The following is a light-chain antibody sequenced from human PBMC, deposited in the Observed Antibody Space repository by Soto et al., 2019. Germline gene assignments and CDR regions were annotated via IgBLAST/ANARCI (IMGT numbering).Light chain of an antibody. Sequence: QTVVTQPPSASGTPGQRVAISCCGGSSDIGSNPVNWYLHLPGAAPKLLIYRDNQRPSGVPDRFSGSKSGTSASLTISGLQSEDEADYFCSAWDDNIYGPVFGGGTKVTVL. J-gene: IGLJ2*01. CDR2: RDN. CDR3: SAWDDNIYGPV. CDR1: SSDIGSNP. V-gene: IGLV1-44*01.